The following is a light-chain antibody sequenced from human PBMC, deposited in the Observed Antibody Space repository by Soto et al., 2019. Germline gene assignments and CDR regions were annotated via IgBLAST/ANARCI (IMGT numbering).Light chain of an antibody. J-gene: IGKJ1*01. CDR3: QQLNSYPRT. CDR2: AAS. Sequence: DIQLTPSPSFLSASVGDRVTMTCRASQGISSYLAWYQQKTGKAPKXXIYAASTLQSGVPSRFSGSGYGTEFNLTISSLQPEDFATYYCQQLNSYPRTFGQGTKVDI. CDR1: QGISSY. V-gene: IGKV1-9*01.